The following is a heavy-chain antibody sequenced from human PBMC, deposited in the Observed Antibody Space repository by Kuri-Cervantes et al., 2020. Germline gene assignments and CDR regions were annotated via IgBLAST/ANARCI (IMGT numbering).Heavy chain of an antibody. CDR1: GFTFSSYA. CDR3: ATLAVDSFGSGSYSYYFGY. Sequence: GSLRLSCAASGFTFSSYAMSWVRQPPGKGLEWIGNINYSGNTYYNPSLKSRVTMSVDTSENQFSLKLSSVTAADTAVYYCATLAVDSFGSGSYSYYFGYWGQGTLVTVSS. V-gene: IGHV4-59*04. CDR2: INYSGNT. D-gene: IGHD3-10*01. J-gene: IGHJ4*02.